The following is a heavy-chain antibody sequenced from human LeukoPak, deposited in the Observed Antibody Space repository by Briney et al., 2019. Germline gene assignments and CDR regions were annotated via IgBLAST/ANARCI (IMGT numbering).Heavy chain of an antibody. D-gene: IGHD3-10*01. CDR2: ISGSGGST. CDR1: GFTFSSYA. V-gene: IGHV3-23*01. J-gene: IGHJ4*02. CDR3: AKSTVVRGDSTYYFDY. Sequence: GGSLRLSCAASGFTFSSYAMSWVRQAPGKGLEWVSTISGSGGSTYYADSVKGRFTISRDNSKNTLYLQMNSLRAEDTALYYCAKSTVVRGDSTYYFDYWGQGTLVTVSS.